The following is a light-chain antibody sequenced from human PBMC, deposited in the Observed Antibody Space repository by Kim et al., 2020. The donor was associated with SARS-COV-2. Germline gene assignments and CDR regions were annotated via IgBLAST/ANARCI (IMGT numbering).Light chain of an antibody. CDR2: AKN. CDR1: NLRRYY. V-gene: IGLV3-19*01. CDR3: NSRDSSGASYV. Sequence: AFEQTGKIRGKGNNLRRYYTSWYQQRPGHGPVLVIYAKNNRPSGIPDRVSGSSAGNIASLTITGAQAEDEADYYCNSRDSSGASYVFGTGTKVTVL. J-gene: IGLJ1*01.